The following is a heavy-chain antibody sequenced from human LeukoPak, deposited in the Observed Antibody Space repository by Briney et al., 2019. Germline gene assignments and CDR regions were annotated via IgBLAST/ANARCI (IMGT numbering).Heavy chain of an antibody. CDR3: ARDDASGLTGGGITPRCWFDP. CDR2: INPSGGST. J-gene: IGHJ5*02. CDR1: GYTFTSYY. D-gene: IGHD6-19*01. V-gene: IGHV1-46*01. Sequence: ASVKVSCKASGYTFTSYYMHWVRQAPGQGLEWMGIINPSGGSTSYAQKFQGRVTMTRDTSTSTVYMELSSLRSEDTAVYYCARDDASGLTGGGITPRCWFDPWGQGTLVTDSS.